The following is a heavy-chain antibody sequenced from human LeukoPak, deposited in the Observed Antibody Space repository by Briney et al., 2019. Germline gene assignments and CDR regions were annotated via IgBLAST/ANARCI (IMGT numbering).Heavy chain of an antibody. CDR3: TTGRLSEQPDY. CDR2: IKSKTDGGTT. V-gene: IGHV3-15*01. Sequence: GSLRLSCAASGFTFSSYAMSWVRQAPGKGLEWVGRIKSKTDGGTTDYAAPVKGRFTISRDDSKNTLYLQMNSLKTEDTAVYYCTTGRLSEQPDYWGQGTLVTVSS. CDR1: GFTFSSYA. D-gene: IGHD1/OR15-1a*01. J-gene: IGHJ4*02.